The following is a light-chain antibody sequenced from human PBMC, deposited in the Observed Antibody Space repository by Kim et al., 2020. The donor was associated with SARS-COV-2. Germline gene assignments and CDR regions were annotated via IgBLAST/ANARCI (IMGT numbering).Light chain of an antibody. CDR1: QDIRND. Sequence: ASVGDRVTITCRASQDIRNDLGWYQQKPGRAPKRLIYGASSLQSGVPSRFSGGGSGTEFTLTISSVQPEDFATYFCLQHSTYPITFGQGTRLEIK. J-gene: IGKJ5*01. CDR3: LQHSTYPIT. CDR2: GAS. V-gene: IGKV1-17*01.